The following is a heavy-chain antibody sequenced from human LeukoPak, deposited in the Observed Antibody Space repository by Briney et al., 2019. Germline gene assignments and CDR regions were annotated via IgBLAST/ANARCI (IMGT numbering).Heavy chain of an antibody. Sequence: PSETLSLTCTVSGDSISFYYWTWIRQPAGKGLQWIGRLSSSGSTNYNPSLKSRVTISLDKSKNQFSLRLTSVTAADTAVYYCAREWRYWGQGTLVTVSS. D-gene: IGHD3-3*01. CDR1: GDSISFYY. CDR2: LSSSGST. V-gene: IGHV4-4*07. J-gene: IGHJ4*02. CDR3: AREWRY.